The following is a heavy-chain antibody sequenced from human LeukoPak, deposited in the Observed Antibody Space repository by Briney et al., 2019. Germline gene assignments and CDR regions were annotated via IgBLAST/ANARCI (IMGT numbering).Heavy chain of an antibody. J-gene: IGHJ6*03. V-gene: IGHV3-30*02. CDR1: RFTFNNYG. CDR2: IRSDGSNK. Sequence: GGSLRLSCAASRFTFNNYGMHWVRQAPGKGLEWVAFIRSDGSNKYYADSVKGRFTISRDNSKNTLYLQMNSLRAEDTAVYYCAKGPTSYYYYYMDVWGKGTTVTVSS. CDR3: AKGPTSYYYYYMDV. D-gene: IGHD2-2*01.